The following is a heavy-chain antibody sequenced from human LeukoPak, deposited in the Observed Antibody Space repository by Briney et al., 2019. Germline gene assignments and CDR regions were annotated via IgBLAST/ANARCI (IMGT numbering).Heavy chain of an antibody. Sequence: SETLSLTCTVSGGSIFGSTYYWGWIRQPPGKGREWIGSIYYSGSTYYNPSLKSRVTISVDTSRNQFSLNLSSVTAADTAVYYCARHFRRGSYEDAFDIWGPGTMVTVSS. CDR3: ARHFRRGSYEDAFDI. CDR2: IYYSGST. J-gene: IGHJ3*02. D-gene: IGHD1-26*01. V-gene: IGHV4-39*01. CDR1: GGSIFGSTYY.